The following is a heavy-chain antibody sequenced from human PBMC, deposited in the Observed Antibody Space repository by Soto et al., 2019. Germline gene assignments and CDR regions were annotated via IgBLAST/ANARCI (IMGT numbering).Heavy chain of an antibody. D-gene: IGHD5-12*01. V-gene: IGHV3-53*01. Sequence: GGSLRLSCAASGFTASNSYMSWVRQTPGKGLEWVSIIYSGGSTYYADSVKGRFTISRDNSKNILYLQMNSLRAEDTAVYYCARDAPYPQGKWLNLDLWGQGTLVTVSS. CDR3: ARDAPYPQGKWLNLDL. CDR1: GFTASNSY. J-gene: IGHJ5*02. CDR2: IYSGGST.